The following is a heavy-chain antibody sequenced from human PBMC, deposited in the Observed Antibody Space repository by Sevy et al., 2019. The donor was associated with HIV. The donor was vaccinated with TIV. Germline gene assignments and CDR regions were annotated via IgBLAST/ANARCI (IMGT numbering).Heavy chain of an antibody. D-gene: IGHD3-10*01. CDR3: ARRFMVRGALDV. Sequence: GGSLRLSCKGSGYSFTSYWIGWVRQMPGKGLEGMGIIYPGDSDTRYSPSFQGQVTISADKSISTAYLQWSSLKASDTAMYYCARRFMVRGALDVWGQGTTVTVSS. V-gene: IGHV5-51*01. CDR2: IYPGDSDT. CDR1: GYSFTSYW. J-gene: IGHJ6*02.